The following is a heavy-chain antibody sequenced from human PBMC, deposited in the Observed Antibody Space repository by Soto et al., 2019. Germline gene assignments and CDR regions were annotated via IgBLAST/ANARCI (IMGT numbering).Heavy chain of an antibody. Sequence: EVQLVESGGGLVQPGGSLRLSCAASGFTFSSYNMNWVRQAPGKGLEWLSYISSSSSSIYYADSVKGRFTISRDNAENSLYLQMNSLRAEDTAVYYCASDLLSSFDIWGQLTVLTVSS. CDR1: GFTFSSYN. V-gene: IGHV3-48*01. CDR3: ASDLLSSFDI. J-gene: IGHJ3*02. CDR2: ISSSSSSI. D-gene: IGHD2-15*01.